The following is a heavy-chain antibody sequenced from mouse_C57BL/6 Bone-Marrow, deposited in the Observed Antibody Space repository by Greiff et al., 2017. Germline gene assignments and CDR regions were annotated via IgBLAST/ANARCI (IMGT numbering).Heavy chain of an antibody. CDR1: GYTFTSYW. CDR3: SRVRYYGSSLYYYAMDF. D-gene: IGHD1-1*01. V-gene: IGHV1-50*01. Sequence: QVQLQQPGAELVKPGASVKLSCKASGYTFTSYWMQWVKQRPGQGLEWIGEIDPSDRHTNYNQKFKGKATLTVDTYSSTAYMQLRSLTSEDSAVYYCSRVRYYGSSLYYYAMDFWGQGTSVTVSS. J-gene: IGHJ4*01. CDR2: IDPSDRHT.